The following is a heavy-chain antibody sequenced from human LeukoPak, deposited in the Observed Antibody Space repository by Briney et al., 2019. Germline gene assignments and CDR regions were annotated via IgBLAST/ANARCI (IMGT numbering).Heavy chain of an antibody. J-gene: IGHJ6*02. Sequence: GGSLRLSCAASGFIFDNYAMSWARQAPGKGLEWVSGISGSGGSTYYADSVKGRFTISRDNSKKTLFLQMNSLRAEDTAVYHCAKWNSITSYWNYFGMDVWGQGTTVTVSS. V-gene: IGHV3-23*01. CDR1: GFIFDNYA. D-gene: IGHD1-1*01. CDR3: AKWNSITSYWNYFGMDV. CDR2: ISGSGGST.